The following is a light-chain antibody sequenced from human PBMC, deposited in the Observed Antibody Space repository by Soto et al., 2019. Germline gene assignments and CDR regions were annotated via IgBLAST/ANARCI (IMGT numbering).Light chain of an antibody. CDR2: SAS. Sequence: IQLTQSPSSLSASVGDTVTITCRASQAIGSYFAWYQQRPGTAPKLLIYSASTLHSGVPSRFSGSGSGTDFTLTISSLQPEDIATYYCQQYDNLPRTFGGGTKVEIK. CDR3: QQYDNLPRT. J-gene: IGKJ4*01. V-gene: IGKV1-9*01. CDR1: QAIGSY.